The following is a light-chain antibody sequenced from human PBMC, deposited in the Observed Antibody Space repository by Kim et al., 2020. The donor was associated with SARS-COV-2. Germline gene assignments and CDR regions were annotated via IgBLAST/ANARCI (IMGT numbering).Light chain of an antibody. V-gene: IGKV1-33*01. CDR1: QDISNY. CDR2: DAS. J-gene: IGKJ2*01. Sequence: DIQMTQSPSSLSASVGDRVTITCQASQDISNYLNWYQQKPGKAPKLLIYDASNLETGVPSGFSGSGSGTDFTFTISSLQPEDIATYYCQQYDNLYTFGQGTKLEI. CDR3: QQYDNLYT.